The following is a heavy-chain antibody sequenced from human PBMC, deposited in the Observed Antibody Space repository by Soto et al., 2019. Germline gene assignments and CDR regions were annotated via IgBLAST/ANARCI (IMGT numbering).Heavy chain of an antibody. CDR2: ISYDGTEK. CDR3: ARGPGTTTYFDY. Sequence: GRSLRLSCAASGFTFRNYAVHWVRQAPGKGLEWVAVISYDGTEKFHADSVKGRFTISIXXXXXPXFXQXXXLRAXYTSVYYCARGPGTTTYFDYWGQGTLVTVSA. CDR1: GFTFRNYA. D-gene: IGHD1-7*01. J-gene: IGHJ4*02. V-gene: IGHV3-30-3*01.